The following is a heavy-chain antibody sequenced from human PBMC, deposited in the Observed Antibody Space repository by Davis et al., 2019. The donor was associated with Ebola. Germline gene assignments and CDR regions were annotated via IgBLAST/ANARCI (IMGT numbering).Heavy chain of an antibody. D-gene: IGHD3-16*01. J-gene: IGHJ3*02. CDR1: GFTFSSHW. Sequence: GESLKISCAASGFTFSSHWMSWVRQAPGKGLEWVANIKEDGSDKNYLDSVKGRFTISRDNAKNSLYLQMNSLRDEDTAVYYCASMLWGGGFDIWGQGTTVTVSS. V-gene: IGHV3-7*03. CDR3: ASMLWGGGFDI. CDR2: IKEDGSDK.